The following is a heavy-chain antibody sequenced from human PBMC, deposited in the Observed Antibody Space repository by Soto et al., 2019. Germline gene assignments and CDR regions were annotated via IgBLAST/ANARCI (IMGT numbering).Heavy chain of an antibody. CDR2: ISAYNGNT. CDR1: GYTFTSYG. CDR3: ARDRYCSSTSCYASGNWFDP. D-gene: IGHD2-2*01. J-gene: IGHJ5*02. Sequence: GASVKVSCKASGYTFTSYGISWVRQAPGQGLEWMGWISAYNGNTNYAQKLQGRVTMTTDTSTSTAYMELRSLRSDDTAVYYCARDRYCSSTSCYASGNWFDPWGQGTLVTVSS. V-gene: IGHV1-18*01.